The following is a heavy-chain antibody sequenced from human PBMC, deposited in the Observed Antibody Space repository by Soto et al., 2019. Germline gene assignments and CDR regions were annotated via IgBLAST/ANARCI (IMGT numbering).Heavy chain of an antibody. J-gene: IGHJ6*02. CDR3: AASCVGCGGFNYYGMDV. CDR1: GGSISSGGYY. D-gene: IGHD2-21*01. CDR2: IYYSGST. V-gene: IGHV4-31*03. Sequence: QVQLQESGPGLVKPSQTLSLTCTVSGGSISSGGYYWSWIRQHPGKGLEWIGYIYYSGSTYYNPSLTSRATISVDTSKNQFSLKLSSVTAADTAVYYCAASCVGCGGFNYYGMDVWGQGTTVTVSS.